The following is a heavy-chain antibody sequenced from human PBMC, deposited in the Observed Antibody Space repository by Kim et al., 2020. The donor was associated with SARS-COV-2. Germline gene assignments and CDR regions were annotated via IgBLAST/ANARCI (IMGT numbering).Heavy chain of an antibody. V-gene: IGHV3-30*04. D-gene: IGHD3-9*01. CDR2: ISFDGSNQ. Sequence: GGSLRLSCAASGFTFSNHAMHWVRQAPGNGPEWVAIISFDGSNQHYADSAKGRFTISRDNSKNMLDLLMDSLRAEETAVYYCVKDRGFYSLTNLFDYWGPRTLFTVSS. CDR3: VKDRGFYSLTNLFDY. J-gene: IGHJ4*02. CDR1: GFTFSNHA.